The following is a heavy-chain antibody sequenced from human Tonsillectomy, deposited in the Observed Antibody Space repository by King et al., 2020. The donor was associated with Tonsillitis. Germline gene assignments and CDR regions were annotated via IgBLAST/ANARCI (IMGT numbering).Heavy chain of an antibody. CDR1: GFTFSTYA. D-gene: IGHD1-26*01. CDR2: ISYDGSNK. V-gene: IGHV3-30-3*01. J-gene: IGHJ4*02. CDR3: ARTRAGGGSYLAVYF. Sequence: VQLVESGGGVVQPGRSLRLSCAASGFTFSTYAMHWVRQAPGKGLEWVAVISYDGSNKYYADSVQGRFTISRDNSKNTLYLQMNSLRPDDTAVYYCARTRAGGGSYLAVYFGGQGTLLTVSS.